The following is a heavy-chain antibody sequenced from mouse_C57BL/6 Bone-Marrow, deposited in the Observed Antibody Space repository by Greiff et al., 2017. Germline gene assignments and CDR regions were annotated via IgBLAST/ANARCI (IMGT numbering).Heavy chain of an antibody. Sequence: DVHLVESGGGLVQPGGSLKLSCAASGFTFSDYYMYWVRQTPEKRLEWVAYISNGGGSTYYPDTVKGRFTISSDNAKNTLYRQMSRLKSEDTAVYYCARVGSNEGFAYWGQGTLVTVSA. CDR2: ISNGGGST. CDR1: GFTFSDYY. J-gene: IGHJ3*01. D-gene: IGHD2-5*01. V-gene: IGHV5-12*01. CDR3: ARVGSNEGFAY.